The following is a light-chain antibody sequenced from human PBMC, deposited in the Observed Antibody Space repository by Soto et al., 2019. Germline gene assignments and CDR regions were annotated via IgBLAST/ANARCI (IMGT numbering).Light chain of an antibody. CDR3: QQYTGPPAT. J-gene: IGKJ5*01. CDR1: QTVSSNY. V-gene: IGKV3-20*01. CDR2: GAS. Sequence: IILTQSPDTLSLSPWERATLSCSASQTVSSNYLAWCQQRPGQAPRLLIYGASTRAAGIPDRFSGSGSGTDFTLTITRLEPEDSAVYFCQQYTGPPATCGQGTRREIK.